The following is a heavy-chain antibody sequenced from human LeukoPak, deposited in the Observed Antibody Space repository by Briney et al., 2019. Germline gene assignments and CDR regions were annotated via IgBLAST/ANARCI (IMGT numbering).Heavy chain of an antibody. Sequence: SETLSLTCTVSGYSISSGYYWGWIRQPPGKGLEWIGYIYYSGSTNYNPSLKSRVTISVDTSKNQFSLKLSSVTAADTAVYYCARGGPNTATDYWGQGTLVTVSS. J-gene: IGHJ4*02. CDR3: ARGGPNTATDY. CDR2: IYYSGST. CDR1: GYSISSGYY. V-gene: IGHV4-61*01. D-gene: IGHD1/OR15-1a*01.